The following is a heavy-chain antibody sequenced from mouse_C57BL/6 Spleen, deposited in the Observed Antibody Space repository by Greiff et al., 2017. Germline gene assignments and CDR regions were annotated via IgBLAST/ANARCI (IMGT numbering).Heavy chain of an antibody. CDR3: VSYYDYDVDWYFDV. J-gene: IGHJ1*03. CDR1: GFSFNTYA. D-gene: IGHD2-4*01. CDR2: IRSKSNNYAT. Sequence: EVKLVESGGGLVQPKGSLKLSCAASGFSFNTYAMNWVRQAPGKGLEWVARIRSKSNNYATYYADSVKDRFTISRDDSESMLYLQMSNLKTEDTAMYYCVSYYDYDVDWYFDVWGTGTTVTVSS. V-gene: IGHV10-1*01.